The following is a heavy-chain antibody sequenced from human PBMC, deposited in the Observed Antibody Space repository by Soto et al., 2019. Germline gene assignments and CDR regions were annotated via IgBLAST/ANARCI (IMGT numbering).Heavy chain of an antibody. V-gene: IGHV4-30-4*01. Sequence: PSETLSLTCTVSGGSISSGDYYWSWIRQPPGKGLEWIGYIYYSGSTYYNPSLKSRVTISVDTSKNQFSLKLSSVTAADTAVYYCARIGLSYYDSSGYSDWFDPWGQGTLVTVSS. J-gene: IGHJ5*02. CDR3: ARIGLSYYDSSGYSDWFDP. D-gene: IGHD3-22*01. CDR2: IYYSGST. CDR1: GGSISSGDYY.